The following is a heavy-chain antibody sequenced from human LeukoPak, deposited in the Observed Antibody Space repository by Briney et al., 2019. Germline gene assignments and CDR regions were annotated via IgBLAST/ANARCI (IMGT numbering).Heavy chain of an antibody. CDR2: ISYDGGNK. Sequence: GRSLRLSCAASGFTVSNWAIHWVRQAPGKGLEWVAAISYDGGNKFYADSVKGRFTISRDNSKNSLDLQMNSLRAEDTAVYYCARGYCSSTSCYNDYWGQGTLVTVSS. CDR3: ARGYCSSTSCYNDY. V-gene: IGHV3-30*04. CDR1: GFTVSNWA. D-gene: IGHD2-2*02. J-gene: IGHJ4*01.